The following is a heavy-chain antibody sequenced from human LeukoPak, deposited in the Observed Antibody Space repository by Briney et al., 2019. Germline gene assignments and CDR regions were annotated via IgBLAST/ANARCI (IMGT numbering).Heavy chain of an antibody. V-gene: IGHV3-23*01. Sequence: GGTLRLSCAASGFTFSSYGMSWVRQAPGKGLEWVSAISGSGGSTYYADSVKGRFTISRDNSKNTLYLQMNSLRAEDTAVYYCTRHVEGGSSGYSYGGAFDIWGQGTMVTVSS. CDR3: TRHVEGGSSGYSYGGAFDI. J-gene: IGHJ3*02. CDR1: GFTFSSYG. D-gene: IGHD5-18*01. CDR2: ISGSGGST.